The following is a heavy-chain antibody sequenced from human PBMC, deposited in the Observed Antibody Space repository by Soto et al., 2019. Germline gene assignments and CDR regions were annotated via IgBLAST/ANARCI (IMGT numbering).Heavy chain of an antibody. CDR2: IYWDDDK. J-gene: IGHJ4*02. CDR3: AHRLRISGARCFDY. D-gene: IGHD1-7*01. CDR1: GVSLTTSGWG. Sequence: SGPTLVNPTQTLTLTFSFSGVSLTTSGWGVGWIRQPPGKALEWLALIYWDDDKRYSPSLESRLTITKDTSKNQVVLTMTNMDPVDTATYYCAHRLRISGARCFDYWGQGTLVTVSS. V-gene: IGHV2-5*02.